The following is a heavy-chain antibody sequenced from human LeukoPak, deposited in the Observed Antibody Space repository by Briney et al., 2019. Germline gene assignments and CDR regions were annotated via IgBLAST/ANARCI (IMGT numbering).Heavy chain of an antibody. V-gene: IGHV1-2*02. CDR3: ARGRDGDFDY. Sequence: GASVKVSCKSSGYTFTGYYMHWVRQAPGQGLEWMGWINPNSGGTNYAQKFQGRVTMTRDTAISTAYMELSSLRSEDTAVYYCARGRDGDFDYWGPGTLVTVSS. J-gene: IGHJ4*02. CDR2: INPNSGGT. CDR1: GYTFTGYY. D-gene: IGHD5-24*01.